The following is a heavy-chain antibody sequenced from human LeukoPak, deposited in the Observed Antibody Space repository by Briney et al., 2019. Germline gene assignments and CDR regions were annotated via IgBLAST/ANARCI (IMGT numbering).Heavy chain of an antibody. J-gene: IGHJ4*02. CDR1: GGSISSSSYY. D-gene: IGHD6-19*01. CDR2: IYYSGST. Sequence: KPSETLSLTCTVSGGSISSSSYYWGWIRQPPGKGLEWIGSIYYSGSTYYNPSLKSRVTISVDTSKNQFSLKLSSVTAADTAVYYCARVSLGQWLADWGQGTLVTVSS. CDR3: ARVSLGQWLAD. V-gene: IGHV4-39*07.